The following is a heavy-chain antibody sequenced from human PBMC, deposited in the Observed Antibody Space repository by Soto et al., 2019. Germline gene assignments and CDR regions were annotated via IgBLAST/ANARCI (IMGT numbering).Heavy chain of an antibody. J-gene: IGHJ4*02. Sequence: PGGSLRLSCAASGFTFSNAWMNWVRQAPGKGLEWVGRIKSKTDGGTTDYAAPVKGGFTISRDDSKNTLYLQMNSLKTEDTAVYYCTTNYYDSSGYYYVWYFDYWGQGTLVTVSS. CDR3: TTNYYDSSGYYYVWYFDY. CDR1: GFTFSNAW. V-gene: IGHV3-15*07. CDR2: IKSKTDGGTT. D-gene: IGHD3-22*01.